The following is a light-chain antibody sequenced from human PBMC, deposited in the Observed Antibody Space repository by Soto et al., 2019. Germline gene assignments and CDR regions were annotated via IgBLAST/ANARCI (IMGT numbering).Light chain of an antibody. V-gene: IGKV3-20*01. CDR1: QSIMNNY. J-gene: IGKJ5*01. Sequence: EIVLTQSPGTLPLSPGERVTLSCRASQSIMNNYLAWYQQKPGQAPRLLIYGAPSRVTGIPDRFSGSGSGTDFTLTISRLDPEDFAVYHCQQYGSSPITFGQGTRLEIK. CDR3: QQYGSSPIT. CDR2: GAP.